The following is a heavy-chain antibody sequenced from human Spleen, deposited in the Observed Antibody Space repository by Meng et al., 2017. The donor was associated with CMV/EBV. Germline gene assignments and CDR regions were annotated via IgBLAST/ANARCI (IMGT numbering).Heavy chain of an antibody. CDR1: GYTFTDYY. Sequence: ASVKVSCKASGYTFTDYYMQWVRQAPGQGLEWMGIINPTGGITNYAQNFQGRVTMTRVTSTSTVYMELSSLRSEDTAVYYCARCSSSSCYTGHYYGMDVWGQGTTVTVSS. CDR2: INPTGGIT. J-gene: IGHJ6*02. CDR3: ARCSSSSCYTGHYYGMDV. V-gene: IGHV1-46*01. D-gene: IGHD2-2*02.